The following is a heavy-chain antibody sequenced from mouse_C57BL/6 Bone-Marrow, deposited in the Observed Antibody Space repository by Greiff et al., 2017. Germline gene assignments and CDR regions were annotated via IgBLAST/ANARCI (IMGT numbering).Heavy chain of an antibody. D-gene: IGHD1-1*02. CDR3: SEDSAVYYCARWYYSRDY. V-gene: IGHV1-87*01. CDR2: GQGLGWIG. CDR1: YTFS. Sequence: VQLQQSGPELARPWASVKISCPAFYTFSRRVHFAIRGTHYWMQWVKQRPGQGLGWIGAIYPGNGDTSYNQKFKGQTPFTADKSSSTAYMQLRSLTSEDSAVYYCARWYYSRDYGSHGTSVTVPS. J-gene: IGHJ4*01.